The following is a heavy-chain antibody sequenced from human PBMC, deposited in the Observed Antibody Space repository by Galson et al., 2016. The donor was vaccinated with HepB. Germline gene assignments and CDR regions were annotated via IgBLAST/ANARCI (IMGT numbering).Heavy chain of an antibody. CDR2: MSYDGNNK. V-gene: IGHV3-30*18. CDR1: GFTFSSYV. CDR3: AKIADCSGGSCYRQDY. Sequence: SLRLSCAASGFTFSSYVMHWVRQAPGKGLEWVAVMSYDGNNKYYADSVKGRFTISRDNSKNTLSLQMNSLRAEDTAVYYCAKIADCSGGSCYRQDYWGQGTLVTVSS. D-gene: IGHD2-15*01. J-gene: IGHJ4*02.